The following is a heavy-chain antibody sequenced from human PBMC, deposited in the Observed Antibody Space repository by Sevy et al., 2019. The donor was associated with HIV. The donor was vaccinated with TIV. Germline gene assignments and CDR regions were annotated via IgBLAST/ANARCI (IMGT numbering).Heavy chain of an antibody. CDR3: AGGLGMVRGDFDY. CDR1: GGSFDGYY. Sequence: SETLSLTCAVHGGSFDGYYWTWIRQPQPPGKGLEWIGEILHSGGTNYNPSLKSRVTISVDTSKNQFSLKMTSLTAAETAMYYCAGGLGMVRGDFDYWAQGTLVTVSS. CDR2: ILHSGGT. D-gene: IGHD3-10*01. J-gene: IGHJ4*02. V-gene: IGHV4-34*01.